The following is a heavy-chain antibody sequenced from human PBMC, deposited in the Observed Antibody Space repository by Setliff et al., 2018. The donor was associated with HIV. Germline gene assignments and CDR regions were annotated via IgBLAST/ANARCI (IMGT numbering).Heavy chain of an antibody. CDR3: ATVIGWNDATDC. CDR2: INHSGTT. J-gene: IGHJ4*02. Sequence: PSETLSLTCAVYGGSISGHYWSWIRQPPGKGLEWIGEINHSGTTNYNPSLKSRVIMSIDTSKNQFSLKLTSVTAADTAVYYCATVIGWNDATDCWGQGTLVTVSS. V-gene: IGHV4-34*01. CDR1: GGSISGHY. D-gene: IGHD1-1*01.